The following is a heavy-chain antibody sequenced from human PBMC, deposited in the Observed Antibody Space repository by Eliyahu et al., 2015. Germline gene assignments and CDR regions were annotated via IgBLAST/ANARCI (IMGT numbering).Heavy chain of an antibody. CDR1: GIKFSHYV. Sequence: QGNLVESGGGVVQPGMSLXLSCAASGIKFSHYVXHWVRQAPGKGLEWVAGISHDGSEDFYGDSVKGRFTISRDNSGNILFLHMKSLTSADSGVYLCARDYQELVSVGPKAQWGQGTHVTVST. CDR2: ISHDGSED. D-gene: IGHD2-2*01. V-gene: IGHV3-30*03. J-gene: IGHJ4*02. CDR3: ARDYQELVSVGPKAQ.